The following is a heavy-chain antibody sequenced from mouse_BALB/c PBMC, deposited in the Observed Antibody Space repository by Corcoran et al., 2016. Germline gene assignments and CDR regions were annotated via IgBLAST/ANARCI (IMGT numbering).Heavy chain of an antibody. V-gene: IGHV8-8*01. CDR2: IWWDDVK. CDR3: GRIEDSSGLYYFDC. J-gene: IGHJ2*01. Sequence: QVTLKESGPGIFQPSQTLSLTCSFSGFSLSTSGMGVGWIRQPSGKGLEWLAHIWWDDVKRYNPALKSRLTISKDTSSRQVFLKNATVDTADPARYYCGRIEDSSGLYYFDCGGQGTTLAVSS. CDR1: GFSLSTSGMG. D-gene: IGHD3-2*01.